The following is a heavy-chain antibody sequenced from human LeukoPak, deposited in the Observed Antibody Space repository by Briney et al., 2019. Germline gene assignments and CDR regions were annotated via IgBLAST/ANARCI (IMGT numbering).Heavy chain of an antibody. CDR1: GFTFSNYA. Sequence: GGSLRLSCAASGFTFSNYAMNWVRQAPGKGLEWVSSISSSSSYIYYADSVKGRFTISRDNAKNSLYLQMNSLRAEDTAVYYCARDPGYCSSTSCYMGVGDYWGQGTLVTVSS. D-gene: IGHD2-2*02. CDR3: ARDPGYCSSTSCYMGVGDY. CDR2: ISSSSSYI. V-gene: IGHV3-21*01. J-gene: IGHJ4*02.